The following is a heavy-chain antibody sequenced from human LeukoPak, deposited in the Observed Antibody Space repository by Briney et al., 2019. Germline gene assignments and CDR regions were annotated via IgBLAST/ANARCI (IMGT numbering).Heavy chain of an antibody. D-gene: IGHD2-21*02. J-gene: IGHJ4*02. CDR3: VREDTPATANY. Sequence: GRSLRLSCAASGFTFSSYAMHWVRQAPGKGLEWVAVISYDGSNKYYADSVKGRFTISRDNSKDTLFLQMHSLRPGDTAVYYCVREDTPATANYWGQGTLVTISS. CDR1: GFTFSSYA. CDR2: ISYDGSNK. V-gene: IGHV3-30*04.